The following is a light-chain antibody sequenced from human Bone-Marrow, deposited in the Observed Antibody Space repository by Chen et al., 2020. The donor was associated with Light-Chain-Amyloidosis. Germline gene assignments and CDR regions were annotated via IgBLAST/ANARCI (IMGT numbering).Light chain of an antibody. Sequence: QSALPQPAPVSGSPGQSLTISCTGTSSDVGGDNHVSWYQQHPDKAPKLMIYEVTNRPSWVPDRFSGSKSDNTASLTISGLQTEDEADYFCSSYTITNTLVFGSGTRVTVL. V-gene: IGLV2-14*01. J-gene: IGLJ1*01. CDR2: EVT. CDR1: SSDVGGDNH. CDR3: SSYTITNTLV.